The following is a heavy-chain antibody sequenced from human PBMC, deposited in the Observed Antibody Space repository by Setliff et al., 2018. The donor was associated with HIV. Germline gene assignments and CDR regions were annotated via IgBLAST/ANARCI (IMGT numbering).Heavy chain of an antibody. D-gene: IGHD3-10*01. CDR3: ARLSTTSRDFDS. CDR2: VSYTGTT. Sequence: TLSLTCTASYDTISTADYYWSWIRQPPGKGLEWIGFVSYTGTTRYSPFLKSRITISIDTSKNQFSLQLSSVTAADTAVYYCARLSTTSRDFDSWGQGTLVTVSS. CDR1: YDTISTADYY. J-gene: IGHJ4*02. V-gene: IGHV4-30-4*01.